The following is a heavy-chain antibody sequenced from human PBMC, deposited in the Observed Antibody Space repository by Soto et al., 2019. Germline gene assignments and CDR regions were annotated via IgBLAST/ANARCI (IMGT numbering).Heavy chain of an antibody. D-gene: IGHD3-9*01. Sequence: ASVKVSCKASGYTFTSYGISWVRQAPGQGLEWMGWISAYNGNTNYAQKLQGRVTMTTDTSTSTAYMELRSLRSDDTAVYYCARPERPYDILTGYDYWGQGTRVTVSS. CDR1: GYTFTSYG. CDR2: ISAYNGNT. CDR3: ARPERPYDILTGYDY. J-gene: IGHJ4*02. V-gene: IGHV1-18*01.